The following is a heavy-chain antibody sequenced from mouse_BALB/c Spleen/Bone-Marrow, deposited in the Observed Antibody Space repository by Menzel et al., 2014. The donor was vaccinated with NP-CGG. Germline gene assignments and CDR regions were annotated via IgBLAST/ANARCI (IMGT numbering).Heavy chain of an antibody. D-gene: IGHD4-1*01. V-gene: IGHV1-54*01. J-gene: IGHJ3*01. CDR3: ARNANWLFAY. CDR1: GYAFTNYL. CDR2: INPGSGGT. Sequence: QVQLQQSGAELVRPGTSVKVSCKASGYAFTNYLIEWVKQRPGQGLEWIGVINPGSGGTNYNEKFKGKATLTADKSSSTAYLQLSSLTSDDSSVYFWARNANWLFAYWGEGTLVSVSA.